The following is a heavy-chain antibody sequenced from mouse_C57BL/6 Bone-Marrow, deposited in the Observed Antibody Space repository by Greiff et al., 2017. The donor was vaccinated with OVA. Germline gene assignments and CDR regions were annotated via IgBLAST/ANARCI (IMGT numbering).Heavy chain of an antibody. CDR3: ARSYYGWGYFDY. V-gene: IGHV1-82*01. Sequence: QVQLQQSGPELVKPGASVKISCKASGYAFSSSWMNWVKQRPGKGLEWIGRIYPGDGDTNYNGKFKGKATLTADKSSSTAYMQLSSLTSEDSAVYFCARSYYGWGYFDYWGQGTTLTGSS. CDR2: IYPGDGDT. CDR1: GYAFSSSW. J-gene: IGHJ2*01. D-gene: IGHD1-1*02.